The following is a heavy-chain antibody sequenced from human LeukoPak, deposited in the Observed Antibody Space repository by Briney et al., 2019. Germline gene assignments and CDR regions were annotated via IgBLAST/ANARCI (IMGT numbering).Heavy chain of an antibody. D-gene: IGHD3-10*01. CDR1: GDSVNTGTYY. CDR2: VYSSGST. Sequence: PSQTLSLTCTVSGDSVNTGTYYWSWIRQPAGKGLEWIRHVYSSGSTDYNPSLNSRVTISVDTSKNQLSLRLSFVTAADTAVYYCARSRLTMVRGLIGPSDFDYWGQGTLVTVSS. CDR3: ARSRLTMVRGLIGPSDFDY. J-gene: IGHJ4*02. V-gene: IGHV4-61*09.